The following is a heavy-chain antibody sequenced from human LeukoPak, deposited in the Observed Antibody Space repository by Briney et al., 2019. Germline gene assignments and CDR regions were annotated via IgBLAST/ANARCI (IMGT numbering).Heavy chain of an antibody. Sequence: SETLSLTCAVSGGSISSSNWWSWVRQPPGKGLEWIGEIYHSGSTNYNPSLKSRVTISVDKSKNQFSLKLSSVTAADTAVYYCARGWYSSGWVADYWGQGTLVTVSS. CDR1: GGSISSSNW. D-gene: IGHD6-19*01. V-gene: IGHV4-4*02. CDR3: ARGWYSSGWVADY. CDR2: IYHSGST. J-gene: IGHJ4*02.